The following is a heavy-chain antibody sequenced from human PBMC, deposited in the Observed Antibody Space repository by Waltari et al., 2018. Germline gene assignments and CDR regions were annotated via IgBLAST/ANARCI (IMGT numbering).Heavy chain of an antibody. CDR3: AKFAGGGYIFRSDAFDI. V-gene: IGHV3-30*18. CDR1: GFSFNTYP. D-gene: IGHD1-26*01. CDR2: KLTDGSNK. Sequence: QVQLVESGGGVVKPGTSLRPSCVASGFSFNTYPMHWVLQVPGEGLELVAFKLTDGSNKNYADSVKGRFTISRDNSKSTLYLEMNSLRPEDTAVYFCAKFAGGGYIFRSDAFDIWGQGTMVTVSP. J-gene: IGHJ3*02.